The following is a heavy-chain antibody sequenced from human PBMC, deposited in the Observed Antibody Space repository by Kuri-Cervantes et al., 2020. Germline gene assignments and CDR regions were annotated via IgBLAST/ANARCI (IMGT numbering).Heavy chain of an antibody. Sequence: SETLSLTCTVSGGSISSYYWSWIRQPAGKGLEWIGRIYTSGSTNYNPSLKSRVTMSVDTSKNQFSLKLSSVTAADTAVYYCARDGTAVADRGVFAYWGHGTRVTVDS. D-gene: IGHD6-19*01. CDR1: GGSISSYY. CDR3: ARDGTAVADRGVFAY. CDR2: IYTSGST. J-gene: IGHJ4*01. V-gene: IGHV4-4*07.